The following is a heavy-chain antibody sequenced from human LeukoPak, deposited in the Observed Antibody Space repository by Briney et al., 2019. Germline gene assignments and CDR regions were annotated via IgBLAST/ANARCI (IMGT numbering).Heavy chain of an antibody. CDR1: GFTFSTDA. J-gene: IGHJ4*02. V-gene: IGHV3-23*01. D-gene: IGHD6-19*01. CDR2: IGGGGGNI. Sequence: PGGSLRLSCAASGFTFSTDAMGWARQPPGKGLEWVSVIGGGGGNIYYADSVKGRFTTPRDNSKNTLFLQMTSLRAEDTAVNSLSGWLYRFDSWGQGTLVPVSS. CDR3: SGWLYRFDS.